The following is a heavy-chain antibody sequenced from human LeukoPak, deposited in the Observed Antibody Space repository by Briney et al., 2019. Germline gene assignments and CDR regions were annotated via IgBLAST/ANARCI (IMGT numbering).Heavy chain of an antibody. V-gene: IGHV3-21*01. CDR2: ISSSSSYI. Sequence: GGSLRLSCAASGFTFSSYSMNWVRQAPGKGLEWVSSISSSSSYIYYADSVKGRFTISRDNAKNSLYLQMNSLRAEDTAVYYCARVGIAVTGTKGFDYWGQGTLVTVSS. J-gene: IGHJ4*02. D-gene: IGHD6-19*01. CDR3: ARVGIAVTGTKGFDY. CDR1: GFTFSSYS.